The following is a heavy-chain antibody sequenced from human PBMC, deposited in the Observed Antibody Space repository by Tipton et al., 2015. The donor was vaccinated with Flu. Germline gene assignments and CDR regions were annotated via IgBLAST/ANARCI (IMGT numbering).Heavy chain of an antibody. CDR3: ARAESSLWAGHYYGLDV. V-gene: IGHV4-61*02. CDR2: IRTSGTT. CDR1: GGSISSGNYF. J-gene: IGHJ6*02. Sequence: TLSLTCTVSGGSISSGNYFWNWIRQPAGKGLEWTGRIRTSGTTYYKPSLKSRVTISLDTSKNHFSLRLTSVTAADTALYFCARAESSLWAGHYYGLDVWGQGTTVTVSS. D-gene: IGHD6-19*01.